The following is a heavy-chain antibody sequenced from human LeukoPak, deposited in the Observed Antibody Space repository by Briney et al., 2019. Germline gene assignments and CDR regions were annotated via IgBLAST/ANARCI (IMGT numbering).Heavy chain of an antibody. CDR3: ARDLLLSAGYSNFFDY. CDR2: IIPIFGTA. CDR1: GGTFSSYA. D-gene: IGHD6-13*01. J-gene: IGHJ4*02. V-gene: IGHV1-69*01. Sequence: GASVKVSCKASGGTFSSYAISWVRQAPGQGLEWMGGIIPIFGTANYAQKFQGRVTITADESTSTAYMELSSLRSEDTAVYYCARDLLLSAGYSNFFDYWGQGTVVTVSS.